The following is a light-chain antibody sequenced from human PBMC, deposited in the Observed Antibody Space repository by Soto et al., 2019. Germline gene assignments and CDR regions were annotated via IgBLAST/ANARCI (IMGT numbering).Light chain of an antibody. V-gene: IGKV1-5*03. CDR2: KAS. CDR1: QTISSW. CDR3: QHYNSYPEA. J-gene: IGKJ1*01. Sequence: DIQMTQCPSTLSGSVGDRVTITWGASQTISSWLAWYQQKPGKAPKLLIYKASTLKSGVPSRLSGSGYGTELTITISSLQTDDFETYYCQHYNSYPEAFGQGTKVDI.